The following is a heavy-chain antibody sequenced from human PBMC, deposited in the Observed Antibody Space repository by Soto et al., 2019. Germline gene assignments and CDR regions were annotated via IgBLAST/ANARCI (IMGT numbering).Heavy chain of an antibody. CDR1: GVTFSSYA. CDR2: IIPIFGTA. Sequence: SVKVSCKASGVTFSSYAINWVRQAPGQGLEWMGGIIPIFGTANYAQKFQGRVTITADESTSTAYMELSSLRSEDTAVYYCARLRGPDYYYGMDVWGQGTTVTVSS. J-gene: IGHJ6*02. CDR3: ARLRGPDYYYGMDV. V-gene: IGHV1-69*13. D-gene: IGHD5-12*01.